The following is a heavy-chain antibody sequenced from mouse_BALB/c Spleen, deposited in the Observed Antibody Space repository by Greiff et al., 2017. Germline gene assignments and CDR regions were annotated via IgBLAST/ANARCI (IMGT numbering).Heavy chain of an antibody. CDR3: ARDLPLTY. CDR1: GFTFTDYY. V-gene: IGHV7-3*02. CDR2: IRNKANGYTT. D-gene: IGHD4-1*01. J-gene: IGHJ2*01. Sequence: EVKVVESGGGLVQPGGSLRLSCATSGFTFTDYYMSWVRQPPGKALEWLGFIRNKANGYTTEYSASVKGRFTISRDNSQSILYLQMNTLRAEDSATYYCARDLPLTYWGQGTTLTVSS.